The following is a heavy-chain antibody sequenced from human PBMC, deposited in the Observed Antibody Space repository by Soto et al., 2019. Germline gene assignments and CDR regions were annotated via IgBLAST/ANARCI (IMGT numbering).Heavy chain of an antibody. Sequence: EVQLLESGGGLVQPGGSLRLSCAASGFTVSSFPMTWVRQAPGKGLEWVSSISSRGDGTSYADSVKGRFTISRDNSKHTLYLQLSSLRAEDTAVYYCARKVAGSIWGQGTLVTVSS. D-gene: IGHD6-19*01. CDR3: ARKVAGSI. CDR2: ISSRGDGT. J-gene: IGHJ4*02. V-gene: IGHV3-23*01. CDR1: GFTVSSFP.